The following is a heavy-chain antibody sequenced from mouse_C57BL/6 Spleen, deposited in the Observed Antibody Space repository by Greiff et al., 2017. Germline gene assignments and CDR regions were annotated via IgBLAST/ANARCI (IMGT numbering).Heavy chain of an antibody. CDR2: IYPGSGST. CDR1: GYTFTSYW. J-gene: IGHJ1*03. Sequence: QVQLQQPGAELVKPGASVKMSCKASGYTFTSYWITWVKQRPGQGLEWIGDIYPGSGSTNYNEKFKSKATLTVDTSSSTAYMQLSSLTSEDSAVYYCASRDGYYEYFDVWGTGTTLTVSS. V-gene: IGHV1-55*01. D-gene: IGHD2-3*01. CDR3: ASRDGYYEYFDV.